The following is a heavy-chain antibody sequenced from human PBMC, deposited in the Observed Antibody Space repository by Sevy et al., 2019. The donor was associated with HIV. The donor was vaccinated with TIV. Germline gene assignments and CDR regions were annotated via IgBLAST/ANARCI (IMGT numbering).Heavy chain of an antibody. CDR1: GYMFSDYN. Sequence: ASVKVSCKATGYMFSDYNMHWVRQAPGQGLEWMALINPNSGVTIYAQKFRGRVSLTRDTSMSTAYMELSAMTSDDTAVYYCGREDNLAPRTFFSFDIWGQGTMVTVSS. CDR2: INPNSGVT. V-gene: IGHV1-2*06. CDR3: GREDNLAPRTFFSFDI. J-gene: IGHJ3*02. D-gene: IGHD3-3*02.